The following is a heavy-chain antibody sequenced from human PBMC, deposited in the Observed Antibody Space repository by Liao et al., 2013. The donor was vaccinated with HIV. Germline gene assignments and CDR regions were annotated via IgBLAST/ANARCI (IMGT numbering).Heavy chain of an antibody. CDR3: ARDIALFGVLVRIDF. Sequence: QLQMQESGPTLVKTSETLSLTCTVSGASIRRSSDYWGWIRQPPGRGLEWIGSISYSGNTYNNPSFKTRLTMSVDTSKNQFSLHLSSVTAADTAVYYCARDIALFGVLVRIDFWDQGTLVTVSS. CDR1: GASIRRSSDY. CDR2: ISYSGNT. V-gene: IGHV4-39*07. D-gene: IGHD3-3*01. J-gene: IGHJ4*02.